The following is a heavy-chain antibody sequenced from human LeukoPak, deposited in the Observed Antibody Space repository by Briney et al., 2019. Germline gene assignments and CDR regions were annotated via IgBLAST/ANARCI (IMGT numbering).Heavy chain of an antibody. J-gene: IGHJ5*02. Sequence: GGSLRLSCAASGFTVSSNYMSWVRQAPGKGLEWVSVIYSGGSTYYADSVKGRFTISRDNSKNTLYLQMNSLRAEDTAVYYCARDQVNYGSGNYNWFDPWGQGTLVTVSS. V-gene: IGHV3-66*01. CDR2: IYSGGST. CDR3: ARDQVNYGSGNYNWFDP. CDR1: GFTVSSNY. D-gene: IGHD3-10*01.